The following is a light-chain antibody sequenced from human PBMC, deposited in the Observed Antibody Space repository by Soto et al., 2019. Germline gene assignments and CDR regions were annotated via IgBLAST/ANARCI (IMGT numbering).Light chain of an antibody. CDR2: RTS. CDR1: QSISSN. V-gene: IGKV3-15*01. J-gene: IGKJ4*01. Sequence: EIVMTQSPATLSVSPGERATLSCRASQSISSNLAWYQQKPGQAPRLLMFRTSSRATGFPARFSGSRSGPECTLTINSLQSEDVAMYYCQPYNNWPLTLGGGTKVDIK. CDR3: QPYNNWPLT.